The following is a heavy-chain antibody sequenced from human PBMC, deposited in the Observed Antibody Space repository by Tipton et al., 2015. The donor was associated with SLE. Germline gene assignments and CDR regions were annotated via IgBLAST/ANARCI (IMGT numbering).Heavy chain of an antibody. D-gene: IGHD6-13*01. CDR3: AREGSSSTPGLVDP. CDR1: GGSISSYY. V-gene: IGHV4-59*01. Sequence: TLSLSCTVSGGSISSYYWSWIWQPPGKGLEWIGYIYYSGSTNYNPSLKSRVTISVDTSKNQFSLKLSSVTAADTAVYYCAREGSSSTPGLVDPWGQGTLVTVSS. CDR2: IYYSGST. J-gene: IGHJ5*02.